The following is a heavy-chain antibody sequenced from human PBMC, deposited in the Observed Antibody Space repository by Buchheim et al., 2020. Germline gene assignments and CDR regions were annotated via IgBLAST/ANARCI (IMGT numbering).Heavy chain of an antibody. J-gene: IGHJ6*02. CDR2: INSDGSST. CDR1: GFTFSSYW. Sequence: EVQLVESGGGLVQPGGSLRLSCAASGFTFSSYWMHWVRQAPGKGLVWVSRINSDGSSTSYADSVKGRFTISRDNAKNTLYLQMNSLRAEDTAVYYCARGGYSGYDYILGRYGMDVWGQGTT. V-gene: IGHV3-74*01. D-gene: IGHD5-12*01. CDR3: ARGGYSGYDYILGRYGMDV.